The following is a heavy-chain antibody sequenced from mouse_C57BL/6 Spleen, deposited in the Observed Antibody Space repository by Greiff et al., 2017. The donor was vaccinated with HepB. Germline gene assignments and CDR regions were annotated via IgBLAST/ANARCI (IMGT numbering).Heavy chain of an antibody. D-gene: IGHD3-2*02. CDR1: GYTFTNYW. CDR2: IYPGGGYT. V-gene: IGHV1-63*01. Sequence: QVQLQQSGAELVRPGTSVKMSCKASGYTFTNYWIGWAKQRPGHGLEWIGDIYPGGGYTNYNEKFKGKATLTADKSSSTAYMQFSSLTSEDSAIYYCARERSAGYVGAMDYWGQGTSVTVSS. CDR3: ARERSAGYVGAMDY. J-gene: IGHJ4*01.